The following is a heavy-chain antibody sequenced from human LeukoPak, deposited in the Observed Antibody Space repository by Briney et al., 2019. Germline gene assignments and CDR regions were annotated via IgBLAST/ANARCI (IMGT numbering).Heavy chain of an antibody. D-gene: IGHD6-13*01. CDR3: AKDRYSSSWYLFDY. CDR1: GFTFSTYA. Sequence: GGSLRLSCAASGFTFSTYAMSWVRQAPGKGLEWVSAISGSGGSTFYADSVKGRFTISRDNSKSSLHLQMNSLRAEDTAVYYCAKDRYSSSWYLFDYWGQGTLVTVSS. CDR2: ISGSGGST. V-gene: IGHV3-23*01. J-gene: IGHJ4*02.